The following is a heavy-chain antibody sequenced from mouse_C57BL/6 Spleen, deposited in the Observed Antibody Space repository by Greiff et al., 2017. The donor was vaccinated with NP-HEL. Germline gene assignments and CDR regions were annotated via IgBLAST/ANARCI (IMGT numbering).Heavy chain of an antibody. J-gene: IGHJ2*01. CDR1: GYTFPSYW. CDR3: ARLGGYGNWGYYFDY. V-gene: IGHV1-52*01. Sequence: QVQLQQPGAELVRPGSSVKLSCKASGYTFPSYWMHWVKQRPIQGLEWIGNIDPSDSETHYNQKFKDKATLTVDKSSSTAYMQLSSLTSEDSAVYYCARLGGYGNWGYYFDYWGQGTTLTVSS. CDR2: IDPSDSET. D-gene: IGHD2-1*01.